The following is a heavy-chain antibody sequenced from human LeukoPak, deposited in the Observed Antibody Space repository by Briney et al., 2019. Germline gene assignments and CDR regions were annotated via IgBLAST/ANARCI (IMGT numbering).Heavy chain of an antibody. CDR1: GGTFSSYA. CDR3: ARGRYDFWSGYDYYYMDV. CDR2: IIPIFGTA. D-gene: IGHD3-3*01. J-gene: IGHJ6*03. Sequence: SVKVSCKASGGTFSSYAISWVRQAPGQGLEWMGGIIPIFGTANYAQKFQGRVTITADKSTSTAYMELSSLRSEDTAVYYCARGRYDFWSGYDYYYMDVWGKGTPVTVSS. V-gene: IGHV1-69*06.